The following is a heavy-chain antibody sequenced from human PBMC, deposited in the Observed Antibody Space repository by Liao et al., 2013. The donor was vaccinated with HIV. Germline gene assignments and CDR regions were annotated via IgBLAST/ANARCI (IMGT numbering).Heavy chain of an antibody. CDR1: GGSISSGSYY. Sequence: QVQLQESGPGLVKPSQTLSLTCTVSGGSISSGSYYWSWIRQPAGKGLEWIGSIYYSGSTYYNPSLKSRVTISVDTSKNQFSLKLSSVTAADTAVYYCARGIAAAEADYWGQGTLVTVSS. CDR2: IYYSGST. D-gene: IGHD6-13*01. V-gene: IGHV4-39*07. J-gene: IGHJ4*02. CDR3: ARGIAAAEADY.